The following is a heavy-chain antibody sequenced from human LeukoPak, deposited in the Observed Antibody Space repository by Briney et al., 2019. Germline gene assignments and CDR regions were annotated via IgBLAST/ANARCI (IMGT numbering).Heavy chain of an antibody. V-gene: IGHV3-53*01. CDR3: ASWPGGWYGEDS. CDR2: IYGGGST. CDR1: GLTVSSNF. J-gene: IGHJ4*02. Sequence: GGSLILSSAATGLTVSSNFMSWVRQAPGKGLEWVSVIYGGGSTYYADSVEGRFTISRDTPENTLYLQMNSLRVEDTAVYYCASWPGGWYGEDSWGQGTLVTVSS. D-gene: IGHD6-19*01.